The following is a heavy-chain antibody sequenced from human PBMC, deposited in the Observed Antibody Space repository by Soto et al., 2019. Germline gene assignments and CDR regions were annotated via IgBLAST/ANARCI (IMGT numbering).Heavy chain of an antibody. CDR3: AKAYYGSGSPHAFDI. D-gene: IGHD3-10*01. CDR2: ISWNAGSI. J-gene: IGHJ3*02. Sequence: EVQLVESGGGLVQPGRSLRLSCAASGFTFDDYAMHWVRQAPGRGLEWVSGISWNAGSIVYADSVKGRFTISRDNAKNSLFLQMNSLRAEDTALYFCAKAYYGSGSPHAFDIRGQGTMVTVSS. V-gene: IGHV3-9*01. CDR1: GFTFDDYA.